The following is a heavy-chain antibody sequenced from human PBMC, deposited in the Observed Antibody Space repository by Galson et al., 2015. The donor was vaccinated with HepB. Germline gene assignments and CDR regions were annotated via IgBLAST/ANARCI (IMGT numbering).Heavy chain of an antibody. CDR1: GFIFSKYD. CDR2: ISPDGSTQ. J-gene: IGHJ4*02. D-gene: IGHD4-17*01. V-gene: IGHV3-30*03. CDR3: ARVADSDYGDHTHFDY. Sequence: SLRLSCAASGFIFSKYDMYWVRQAPGKGLEWVALISPDGSTQYYADSVKGRFSISRDNAKNSLYLQINSLRADDTAAYYCARVADSDYGDHTHFDYWGQGSLVTVSS.